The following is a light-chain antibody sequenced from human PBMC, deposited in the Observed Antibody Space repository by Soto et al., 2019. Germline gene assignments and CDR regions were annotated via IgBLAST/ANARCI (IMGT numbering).Light chain of an antibody. CDR3: SSYTSSSTDV. CDR1: SSDVGGYNY. J-gene: IGLJ1*01. CDR2: EVS. V-gene: IGLV2-14*01. Sequence: QSALTQPASVSGSPGQSITISCTGTSSDVGGYNYVSWYQQYPGKAPKLMIYEVSNRPSGVSNRFSGSKSGNTASLTISGLQAEDEADYYCSSYTSSSTDVFGPGTKLPVL.